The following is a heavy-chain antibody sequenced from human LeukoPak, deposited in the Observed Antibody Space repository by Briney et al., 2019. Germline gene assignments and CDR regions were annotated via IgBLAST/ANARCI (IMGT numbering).Heavy chain of an antibody. V-gene: IGHV3-30-3*01. CDR3: ARDNWVDC. CDR2: ISYDGSNK. J-gene: IGHJ5*01. CDR1: GFTFSSYA. Sequence: GRSLRLSCAASGFTFSSYAMHWVRQAPGKGLEWVAVISYDGSNKYYTDSVKGQFTISRDNAKNSLYLQMNSLKVEDTAIYYCARDNWVDCWGQGTLVTVSS.